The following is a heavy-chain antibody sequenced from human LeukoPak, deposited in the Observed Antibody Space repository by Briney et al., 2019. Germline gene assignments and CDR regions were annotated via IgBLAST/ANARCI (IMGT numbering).Heavy chain of an antibody. D-gene: IGHD6-19*01. V-gene: IGHV3-48*03. J-gene: IGHJ4*02. Sequence: GGSLRLSCAASGFTFSSYEMNWVRQAPGKGLEWVSYISSSGSTIYYADSVKGRFTISRDNAKNSLYLQMNSLRAEDTAVYYCAREIIAVAGSFDYWGQGTLVTVSS. CDR2: ISSSGSTI. CDR1: GFTFSSYE. CDR3: AREIIAVAGSFDY.